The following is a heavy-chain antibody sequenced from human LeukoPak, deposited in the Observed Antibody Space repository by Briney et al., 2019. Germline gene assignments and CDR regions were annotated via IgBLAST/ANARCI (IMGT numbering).Heavy chain of an antibody. J-gene: IGHJ3*02. V-gene: IGHV4-31*03. CDR3: ARNSDEGGAFDI. CDR1: GGSISSGGYY. D-gene: IGHD4-23*01. Sequence: PSETLSLTCTVSGGSISSGGYYWSWIRQHPGKGLEWIGYIYYSGSTYYNPSLKSRVTISVDTSKNQFSLKLSSVTAADTAVYYCARNSDEGGAFDIWGQGTMVTVSS. CDR2: IYYSGST.